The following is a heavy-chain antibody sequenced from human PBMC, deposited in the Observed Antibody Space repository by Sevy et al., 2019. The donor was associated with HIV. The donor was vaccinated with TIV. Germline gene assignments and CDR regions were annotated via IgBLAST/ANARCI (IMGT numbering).Heavy chain of an antibody. CDR2: MNPNSGNT. D-gene: IGHD2-2*01. Sequence: ASVKVSCKASGYTFTSYDINWVRQATGQGLEWMGRMNPNSGNTGYAQKFQGSVTMTRNTSISTAYMELSSLRSEDTAVYYCARSLGDSSSTSCYLHYYYYGMDVWGQGTTVTVSS. V-gene: IGHV1-8*01. CDR1: GYTFTSYD. CDR3: ARSLGDSSSTSCYLHYYYYGMDV. J-gene: IGHJ6*02.